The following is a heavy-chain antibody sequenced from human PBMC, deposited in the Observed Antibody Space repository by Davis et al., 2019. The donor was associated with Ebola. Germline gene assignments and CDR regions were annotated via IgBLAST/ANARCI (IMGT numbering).Heavy chain of an antibody. CDR1: GYTFTTYW. D-gene: IGHD6-19*01. CDR2: IYPGDSDT. Sequence: GESLKISCKGSGYTFTTYWIGWVRQVPGKGLEWMGIIYPGDSDTRYSPSFQGQVSISADKSISTVYLQWSSLKASDTAMYYCARGEQWLVPADFDYWGQGTLVTVSS. CDR3: ARGEQWLVPADFDY. V-gene: IGHV5-51*01. J-gene: IGHJ4*02.